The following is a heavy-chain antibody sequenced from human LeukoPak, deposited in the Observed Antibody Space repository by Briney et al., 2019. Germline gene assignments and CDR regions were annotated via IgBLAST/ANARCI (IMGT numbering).Heavy chain of an antibody. Sequence: GGSLRLSCEASGFTFSTYAMSWVRQAPGEGLEWVSGISDSGTITYYADSVKGRFTIARDNSKSTLFLEMSSLRAEDTAVYYCAKQTRYDTPAGGRGFDYWGQGTLVTVSS. CDR2: ISDSGTIT. CDR1: GFTFSTYA. D-gene: IGHD3-22*01. J-gene: IGHJ4*02. CDR3: AKQTRYDTPAGGRGFDY. V-gene: IGHV3-23*01.